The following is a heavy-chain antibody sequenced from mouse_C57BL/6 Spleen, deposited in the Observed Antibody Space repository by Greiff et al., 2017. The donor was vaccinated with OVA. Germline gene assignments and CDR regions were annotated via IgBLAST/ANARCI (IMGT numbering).Heavy chain of an antibody. J-gene: IGHJ4*01. CDR2: IYPSDSET. CDR1: GYTFTSYW. Sequence: QVQLQQSGAELVRPGSSVKLSCKASGYTFTSYWMDWVKQRPGQGLEWIGNIYPSDSETHYNQKFKDKATLTVDKSSSTAYMQLSSLTSEDSAVYYCARGDSNYVYAMDYWGQGTSVTVSS. CDR3: ARGDSNYVYAMDY. D-gene: IGHD2-5*01. V-gene: IGHV1-61*01.